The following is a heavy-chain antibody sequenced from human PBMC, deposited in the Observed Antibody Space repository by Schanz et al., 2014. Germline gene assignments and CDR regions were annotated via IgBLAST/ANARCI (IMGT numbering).Heavy chain of an antibody. V-gene: IGHV3-23*04. D-gene: IGHD3-10*01. J-gene: IGHJ4*02. Sequence: EVQLVESGGGLVQPGRSLRLSCAASGFPFRSYVMHWVRQAPGKGLEWVSAISASGGSTYYADSVKGRFTISRDNSKNTLYVQLNSLRAEDTAVYYCAKDPYGSGNHYTYWGRGALVSVSS. CDR1: GFPFRSYV. CDR3: AKDPYGSGNHYTY. CDR2: ISASGGST.